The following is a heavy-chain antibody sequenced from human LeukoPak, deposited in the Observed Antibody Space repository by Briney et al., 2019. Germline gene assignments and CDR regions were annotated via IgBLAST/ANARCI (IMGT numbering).Heavy chain of an antibody. V-gene: IGHV3-23*01. Sequence: GGSLRLSCAASGFTFSSYAMSWVRQAPGKGLEWVSAISGSGGSTYYADSAKGRFTISRDNSKNTLYLQMNSLRAEDTAVYYCAKDRGVVVAAADATEFDYWAREPWSPSPQ. CDR3: AKDRGVVVAAADATEFDY. CDR2: ISGSGGST. CDR1: GFTFSSYA. J-gene: IGHJ4*02. D-gene: IGHD2-15*01.